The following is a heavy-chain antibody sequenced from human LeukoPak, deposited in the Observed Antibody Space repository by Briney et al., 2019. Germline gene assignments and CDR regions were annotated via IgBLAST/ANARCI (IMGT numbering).Heavy chain of an antibody. CDR3: ARGVPQQCWFDP. J-gene: IGHJ5*02. D-gene: IGHD6-13*01. CDR2: IWYGGSNK. V-gene: IGHV3-33*08. CDR1: GFTFSSYG. Sequence: GGSLRLSCAASGFTFSSYGMHWVRQAPGKGLEWVAVIWYGGSNKYYADSVKGRFTISRDNAKNSLFLRMNSLRVEDTAVYYCARGVPQQCWFDPWGQGTLVTVSS.